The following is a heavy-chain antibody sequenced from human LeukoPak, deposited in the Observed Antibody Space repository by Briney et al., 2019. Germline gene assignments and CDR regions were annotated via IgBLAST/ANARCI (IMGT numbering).Heavy chain of an antibody. V-gene: IGHV3-23*01. CDR1: GFTFSSYA. D-gene: IGHD2-15*01. CDR3: AKVGRYCSGGSCYSGWFDP. Sequence: GGSLRLSCAASGFTFSSYAMSWVRQAPGKGLEWVSAISGSGGSTYYADSVKGRFTISRDNSKNTLYLQMNSPRAEDTAVYYCAKVGRYCSGGSCYSGWFDPWGQGTLVTVSS. CDR2: ISGSGGST. J-gene: IGHJ5*02.